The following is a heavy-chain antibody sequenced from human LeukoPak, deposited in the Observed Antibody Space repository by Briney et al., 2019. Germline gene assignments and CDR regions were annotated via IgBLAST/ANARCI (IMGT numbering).Heavy chain of an antibody. V-gene: IGHV4-31*03. Sequence: SETLSLTCTVSGGSISSGGYYWSWIRQHPGKGLEWIGYIYYSGTTFYNPSLKSRVTVSIYTSRNQFSLRLTSVTAADTAVFYWARVRGTGYNRMGVFDTWGQGTMVTVSS. D-gene: IGHD2-8*02. CDR3: ARVRGTGYNRMGVFDT. J-gene: IGHJ3*02. CDR1: GGSISSGGYY. CDR2: IYYSGTT.